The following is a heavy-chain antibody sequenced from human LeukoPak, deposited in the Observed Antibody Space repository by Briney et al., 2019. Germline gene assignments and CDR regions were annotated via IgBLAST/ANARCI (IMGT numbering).Heavy chain of an antibody. CDR1: GGSFSGYY. V-gene: IGHV4-34*01. CDR3: VRDVDY. J-gene: IGHJ4*02. CDR2: INHSGST. Sequence: SETLSLTCAVYGGSFSGYYWSWIRQPPGKGLEWIGEINHSGSTNYNPSLKSRVTISVDTSKNQFSLNLNSVTAADTAVHYCVRDVDYWGQGTLATVSS.